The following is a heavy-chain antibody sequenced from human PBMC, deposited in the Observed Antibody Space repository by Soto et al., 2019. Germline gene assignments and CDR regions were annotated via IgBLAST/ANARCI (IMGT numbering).Heavy chain of an antibody. CDR1: GDSMSSYY. J-gene: IGHJ4*02. D-gene: IGHD3-10*01. CDR2: IHYTGST. CDR3: ARQQDYYGSGSFQFDY. Sequence: SETLSLTCTVSGDSMSSYYWNWIRQPPGKGLEWIGLIHYTGSTNYNPSLRSRVTISVGTSNKQFSLKLSSVTAADTAVYYCARQQDYYGSGSFQFDYWGQGTLVTVSS. V-gene: IGHV4-59*08.